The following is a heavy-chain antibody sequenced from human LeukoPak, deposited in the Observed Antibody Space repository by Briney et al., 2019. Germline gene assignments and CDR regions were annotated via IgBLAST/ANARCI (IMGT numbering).Heavy chain of an antibody. Sequence: GGSLRLSCAASGFTFSSYWMHWVRQAPGKGLVWVSRINSDGSSTSYADSVKGRFTISRDNAKNTLYLQMNSLRAEDTAVYYCAREEKQQNYYYYYYMDVWGKGTTVTVSS. CDR2: INSDGSST. J-gene: IGHJ6*03. CDR3: AREEKQQNYYYYYYMDV. V-gene: IGHV3-74*01. CDR1: GFTFSSYW. D-gene: IGHD6-13*01.